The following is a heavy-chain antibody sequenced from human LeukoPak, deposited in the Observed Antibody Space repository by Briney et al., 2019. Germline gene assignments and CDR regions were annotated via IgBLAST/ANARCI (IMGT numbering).Heavy chain of an antibody. J-gene: IGHJ5*02. Sequence: PGGSLRLSCAASGFTFGSYGMHWVRQSPGKGLEWVANIKQDGSETYHVDSVKGRFTISRDNAKDSLYLEMNSLRAEDTAVYYCARGGQAGTGDLWGQGTLVTVSS. CDR1: GFTFGSYG. V-gene: IGHV3-7*01. D-gene: IGHD3-10*01. CDR2: IKQDGSET. CDR3: ARGGQAGTGDL.